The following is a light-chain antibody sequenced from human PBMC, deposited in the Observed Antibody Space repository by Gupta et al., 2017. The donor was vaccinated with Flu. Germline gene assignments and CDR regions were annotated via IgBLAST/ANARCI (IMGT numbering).Light chain of an antibody. Sequence: EIVMTQSPATLSVSPGERATLSCRASESVTSNLAWYHQKPGQAPRLLIYDASTKATGLPARFRGSGSGTEFTLTINSLQSEDFGVYYCQQYNNWPRTFGQGTKVEIK. CDR1: ESVTSN. V-gene: IGKV3-15*01. CDR2: DAS. J-gene: IGKJ1*01. CDR3: QQYNNWPRT.